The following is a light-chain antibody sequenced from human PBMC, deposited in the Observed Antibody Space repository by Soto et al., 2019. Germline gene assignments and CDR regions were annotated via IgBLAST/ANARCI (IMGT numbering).Light chain of an antibody. Sequence: DIQMTQSPSTLSASVGDRVTITCRASQSVNKWLAWYQQKPGRAPNFLIYDASTLESGVPSRFSGSGSGTEFTLTITNLQPDDFATYYCQQYNRGLTFGQGTKVDIK. CDR3: QQYNRGLT. CDR1: QSVNKW. CDR2: DAS. V-gene: IGKV1-5*01. J-gene: IGKJ1*01.